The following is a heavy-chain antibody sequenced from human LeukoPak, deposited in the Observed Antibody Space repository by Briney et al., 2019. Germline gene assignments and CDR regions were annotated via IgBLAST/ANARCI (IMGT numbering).Heavy chain of an antibody. CDR1: GYTFTSYD. Sequence: ASVKVSCKASGYTFTSYDINWVGQATGQGLEWMGWMNPNSGNTGYAQKFQGRVTMTRNTSISTAYMELSSLRSEDTAVYYCARDLLTYYDFWSGQPSYYYYGMDVWGQGTTVTVSS. CDR2: MNPNSGNT. V-gene: IGHV1-8*01. CDR3: ARDLLTYYDFWSGQPSYYYYGMDV. D-gene: IGHD3-3*01. J-gene: IGHJ6*02.